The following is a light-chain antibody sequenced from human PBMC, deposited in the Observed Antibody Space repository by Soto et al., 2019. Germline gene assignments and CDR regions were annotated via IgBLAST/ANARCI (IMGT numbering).Light chain of an antibody. CDR3: CSYAGRSTWDVV. V-gene: IGLV2-23*01. CDR2: EGF. J-gene: IGLJ2*01. CDR1: SSDVGGSGL. Sequence: QSALTQPASLSGSPGQSITIYCTGTSSDVGGSGLVSWYQFHPGKAPKLLIFEGFKRPSGISNRFSGSKSGSTASLTISGLQAEDEADYYCCSYAGRSTWDVVFGGGTKVTVL.